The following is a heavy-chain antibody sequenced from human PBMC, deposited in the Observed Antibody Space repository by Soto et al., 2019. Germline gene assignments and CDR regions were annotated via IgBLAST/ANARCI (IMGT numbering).Heavy chain of an antibody. D-gene: IGHD2-15*01. CDR1: GGSITTGGYY. CDR3: AWSKCSGRSCYSWSLDD. CDR2: MYYGESN. J-gene: IGHJ4*02. V-gene: IGHV4-31*03. Sequence: SETLSLTCTVSGGSITTGGYYGSWIRQLPGKALKRIDHMYYGESNDYNTYHKSRVSISLDTSKNQFTLMLSFVSAADRPMYYCAWSKCSGRSCYSWSLDDWGQGTPVTVSS.